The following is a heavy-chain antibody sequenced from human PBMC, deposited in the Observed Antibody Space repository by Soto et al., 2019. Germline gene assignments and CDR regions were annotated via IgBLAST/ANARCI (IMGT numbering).Heavy chain of an antibody. CDR1: GFTFSSYA. CDR2: ISGSGGST. CDR3: AKVKKQLSVYYYYGMDV. D-gene: IGHD6-6*01. V-gene: IGHV3-23*01. Sequence: GSVRLSSAASGFTFSSYAMSWFRQAPGKGLEWVSAISGSGGSTYYADSVKGRFTISRDNSKNTLYLQMNSLRAEDTAVYYCAKVKKQLSVYYYYGMDVWGQGTTVTVSS. J-gene: IGHJ6*02.